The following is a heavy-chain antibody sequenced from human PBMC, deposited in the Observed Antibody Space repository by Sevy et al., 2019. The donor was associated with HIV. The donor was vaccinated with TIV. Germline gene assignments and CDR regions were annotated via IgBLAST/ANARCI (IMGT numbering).Heavy chain of an antibody. CDR3: ARGIAVVYYFDY. V-gene: IGHV3-30-3*01. CDR1: GFTFSSYA. D-gene: IGHD6-19*01. CDR2: ISYDGSNK. Sequence: GGSLRLSCAASGFTFSSYAMHWVRQAPGKGLEWVAVISYDGSNKYYADSVKGRFTISRDNSKNTLYLQMNSLRADDTAVYYCARGIAVVYYFDYWGQGTLVTVSS. J-gene: IGHJ4*02.